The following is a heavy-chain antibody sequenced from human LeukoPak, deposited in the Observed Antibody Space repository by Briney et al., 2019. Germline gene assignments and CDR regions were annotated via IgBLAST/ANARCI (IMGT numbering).Heavy chain of an antibody. CDR3: ARDPLDYWATSSGSRRPAFDY. D-gene: IGHD1-26*01. CDR2: ISAYNGNT. CDR1: GFTLTSYG. J-gene: IGHJ4*02. V-gene: IGHV1-18*01. Sequence: ASVKVSCRASGFTLTSYGITWVRQAPGQGLEWMGWISAYNGNTQYAQNLQGRVTMTTDTSTNTAYMELRSLRSDDTAVYYCARDPLDYWATSSGSRRPAFDYWGQGILVTVSS.